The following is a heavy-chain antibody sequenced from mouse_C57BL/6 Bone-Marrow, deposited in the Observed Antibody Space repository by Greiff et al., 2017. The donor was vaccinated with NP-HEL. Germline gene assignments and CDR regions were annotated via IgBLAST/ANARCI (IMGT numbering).Heavy chain of an antibody. D-gene: IGHD2-2*01. V-gene: IGHV1-75*01. CDR3: AREDGYDLYYAMDY. CDR2: IFPGSGST. J-gene: IGHJ4*01. Sequence: VKLLESGPELVKPGASVKISCKASGYTFTDYYINWVKQRPGQGLEWIGWIFPGSGSTYYNEKFKGKATLTVDKSSSTAYMLLSSLTSEDSAVYFCAREDGYDLYYAMDYWGQGTSVTVSS. CDR1: GYTFTDYY.